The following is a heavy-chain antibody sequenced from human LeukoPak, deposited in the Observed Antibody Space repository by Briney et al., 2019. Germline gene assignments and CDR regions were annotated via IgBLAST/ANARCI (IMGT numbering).Heavy chain of an antibody. CDR2: INPNSGAT. Sequence: GASVTVSFTSSAYTVTVYFMHWVRQAQGQGHEWMGWINPNSGATHYARRFQGRVTMTRDTSITTTYLELSRLRSDDTAVYFCARRSERYYFDYWGQGTLVTVSS. J-gene: IGHJ4*02. V-gene: IGHV1-2*02. D-gene: IGHD6-6*01. CDR3: ARRSERYYFDY. CDR1: AYTVTVYF.